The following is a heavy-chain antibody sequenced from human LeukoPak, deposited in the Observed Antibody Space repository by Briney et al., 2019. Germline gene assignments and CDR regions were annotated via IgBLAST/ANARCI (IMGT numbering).Heavy chain of an antibody. CDR3: SRGGYSYDPTDY. CDR2: IIPMFGTA. CDR1: AGSLSSYA. D-gene: IGHD5-18*01. Sequence: SVKVSCKASAGSLSSYAISWVRHAPGQGLEWMGGIIPMFGTANYAQKHQGQVTITADESTSTAYIELSSLRSEDTAVYYCSRGGYSYDPTDYWGQGTLVTVSS. V-gene: IGHV1-69*01. J-gene: IGHJ4*02.